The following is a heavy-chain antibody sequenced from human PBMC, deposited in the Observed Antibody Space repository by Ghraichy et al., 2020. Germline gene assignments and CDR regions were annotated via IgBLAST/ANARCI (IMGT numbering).Heavy chain of an antibody. Sequence: ESLNISCAVYGWSFSGYYWSWIRQPPGKGLEWIGEINHRGSTNYNPSLKSRVTISVDTSKNQVSLNLSSVTAADTAVYYCARGGVQYGSGSYGAYWGQGTLVTVSS. CDR3: ARGGVQYGSGSYGAY. D-gene: IGHD3-10*01. CDR2: INHRGST. V-gene: IGHV4-34*01. CDR1: GWSFSGYY. J-gene: IGHJ4*02.